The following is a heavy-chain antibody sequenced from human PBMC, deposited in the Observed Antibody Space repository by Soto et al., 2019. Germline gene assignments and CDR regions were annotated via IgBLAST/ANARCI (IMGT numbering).Heavy chain of an antibody. D-gene: IGHD3-16*01. CDR2: MNAKSGDT. Sequence: QAHLEQSGAEVKRPGASVKVSCKASGYTFSDFDINWLRQASGQGPEWMGWMNAKSGDTFFAQRFQGKINMTWDTALRTAYLEVGSLTSDDTAMYYCARGNPFNYAGFDVWGQGTTVAVSS. J-gene: IGHJ6*02. V-gene: IGHV1-8*01. CDR1: GYTFSDFD. CDR3: ARGNPFNYAGFDV.